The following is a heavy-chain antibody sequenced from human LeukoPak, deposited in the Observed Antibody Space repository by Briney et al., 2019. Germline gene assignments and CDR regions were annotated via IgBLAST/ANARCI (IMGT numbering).Heavy chain of an antibody. CDR1: GGSFSGYY. Sequence: PSETLSLTCAVYGGSFSGYYWSWIRQPPGKGLEWIGEINHSGSTNYNPSLKSRVTISVDTSKNQFSLKLSSVTAADTAVYYCARALSYYYYYYMDVWGKGTTVTVSS. V-gene: IGHV4-34*01. CDR3: ARALSYYYYYYMDV. D-gene: IGHD3-10*01. J-gene: IGHJ6*03. CDR2: INHSGST.